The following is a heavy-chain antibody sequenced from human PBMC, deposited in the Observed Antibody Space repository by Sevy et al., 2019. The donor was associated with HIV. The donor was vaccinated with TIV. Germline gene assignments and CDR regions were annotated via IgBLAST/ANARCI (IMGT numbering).Heavy chain of an antibody. J-gene: IGHJ3*01. D-gene: IGHD3-22*01. CDR2: ISGPGLST. V-gene: IGHV3-23*01. CDR3: AKSLNPALESMIEVVIRTLNGFDV. CDR1: GFTFNTHA. Sequence: GESLKISCAASGFTFNTHAMTWVRQAPGKGLEWVSVISGPGLSTYYADSVKGRYTISRDNSKNTLYLQMNSLRADDTATYYCAKSLNPALESMIEVVIRTLNGFDVWGQGTMVTVSS.